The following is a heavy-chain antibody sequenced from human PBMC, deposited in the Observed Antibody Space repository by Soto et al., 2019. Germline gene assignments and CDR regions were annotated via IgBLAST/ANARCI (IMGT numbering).Heavy chain of an antibody. CDR1: GFTVRSNY. Sequence: EVQLVESGGGLVQPGGSLRLSCVASGFTVRSNYMSWVRQAPGKGLEWVSVIFSGGSTNYADSVKGRFTISRDNSKNTLYLQMNSLRAEDTAVYYCATRVTAGNWGQGTLVTVSS. J-gene: IGHJ4*02. CDR2: IFSGGST. V-gene: IGHV3-66*01. D-gene: IGHD2-21*02. CDR3: ATRVTAGN.